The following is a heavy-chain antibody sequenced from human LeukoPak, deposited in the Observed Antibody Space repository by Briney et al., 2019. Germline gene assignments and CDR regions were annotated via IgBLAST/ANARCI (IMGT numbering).Heavy chain of an antibody. CDR1: GVSFSSGSYY. D-gene: IGHD3-10*01. J-gene: IGHJ3*02. CDR3: AREVPVFAMVRGITPLIDAFDI. V-gene: IGHV4-61*01. Sequence: PSETLSLTCTVSGVSFSSGSYYWRWIRQPPGKGLEWIAYIYYSGSTNYNPSLKSRVTISVYTSKNQFSLKLSSVTAADTAVYYCAREVPVFAMVRGITPLIDAFDIWGQGTMVTVSS. CDR2: IYYSGST.